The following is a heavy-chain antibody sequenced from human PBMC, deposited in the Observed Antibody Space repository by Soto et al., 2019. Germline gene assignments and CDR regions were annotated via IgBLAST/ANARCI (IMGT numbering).Heavy chain of an antibody. J-gene: IGHJ6*03. V-gene: IGHV4-59*01. CDR2: IYYNGRT. CDR3: AREAVKDDFWSGYYSPYYYYYLDV. Sequence: QVQLQESGPGLVKPSETLSLTCTVSGGSLSRYFWSWIRQPPGKGLEWIGYIYYNGRTNYNPSLKSRLTISVDTSKNQFSLSLRSATAADTAVYYCAREAVKDDFWSGYYSPYYYYYLDVWGKGTTVTVSS. CDR1: GGSLSRYF. D-gene: IGHD3-3*01.